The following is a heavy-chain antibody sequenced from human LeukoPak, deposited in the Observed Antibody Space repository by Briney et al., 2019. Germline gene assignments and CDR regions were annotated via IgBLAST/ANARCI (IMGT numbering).Heavy chain of an antibody. D-gene: IGHD6-13*01. J-gene: IGHJ5*02. CDR2: ISGSGGST. V-gene: IGHV3-23*01. CDR3: ARAIALIAAAGFWLDP. CDR1: GFTFSSYG. Sequence: GGSLRLSCAASGFTFSSYGMSWVRQAPGKGLEWVSAISGSGGSTYYADSVKGRFTISRDNSKNTLYLQMNSLRAEDTAVYYCARAIALIAAAGFWLDPWGQGTLVTVSS.